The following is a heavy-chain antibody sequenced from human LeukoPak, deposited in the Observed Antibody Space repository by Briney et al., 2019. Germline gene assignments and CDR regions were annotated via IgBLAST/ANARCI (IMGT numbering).Heavy chain of an antibody. CDR3: AALLGYYYDSSGLPIDP. Sequence: SVKVSCKASGFTITSSAMQWVRQARGQRLEWIGWIVVGSGNTNYAQKFQERVTITRDMSTSTAYMELSSLRSEDTAVYYCAALLGYYYDSSGLPIDPWGQGTLVTVSS. D-gene: IGHD3-22*01. CDR2: IVVGSGNT. V-gene: IGHV1-58*02. CDR1: GFTITSSA. J-gene: IGHJ5*02.